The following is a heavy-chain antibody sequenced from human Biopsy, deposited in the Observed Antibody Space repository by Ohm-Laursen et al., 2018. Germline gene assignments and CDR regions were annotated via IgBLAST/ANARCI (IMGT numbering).Heavy chain of an antibody. Sequence: TLSLTCSVSGGSINSGGHFWGWVRQSPGKGLEWIGYIYDNGDTYYNPSLMSLVSISADTSKNQVSLRLNSVTAADTAVYYCAGLVTGFIDPWGQGTLVTVSS. V-gene: IGHV4-31*01. J-gene: IGHJ5*02. CDR1: GGSINSGGHF. CDR2: IYDNGDT. CDR3: AGLVTGFIDP. D-gene: IGHD3-9*01.